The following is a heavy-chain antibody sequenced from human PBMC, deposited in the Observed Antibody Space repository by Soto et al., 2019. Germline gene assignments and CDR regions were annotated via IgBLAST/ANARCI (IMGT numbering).Heavy chain of an antibody. CDR3: ARGNYGDYVILFDY. CDR1: GFTFSSYG. V-gene: IGHV3-33*01. CDR2: IWYDGSNK. Sequence: QVQLVESGGGVVQPGRSLRLSCAASGFTFSSYGMHWVRQAPGKGLEWVAVIWYDGSNKYYADSVKGRFTISRDNSKNTLYLQMNSLRAKDTAVYYCARGNYGDYVILFDYWGQGTLVTVSS. J-gene: IGHJ4*02. D-gene: IGHD4-17*01.